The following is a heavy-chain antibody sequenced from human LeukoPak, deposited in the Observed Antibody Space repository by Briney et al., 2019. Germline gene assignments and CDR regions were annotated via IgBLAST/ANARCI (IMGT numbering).Heavy chain of an antibody. Sequence: GGSLRLSCXASGFTFSXXXXXXXXXAPXXXXXXXXAISSXXGSTYYXXXXXXRXXISRXXSKNTLYLQMSSLRAEDTAVYYCVKDLMGGSYVSVDWGQGTLVTVSS. J-gene: IGHJ4*02. CDR2: ISSXXGST. CDR3: VKDLMGGSYVSVD. V-gene: IGHV3-64D*06. D-gene: IGHD1-26*01. CDR1: GFTFSXXX.